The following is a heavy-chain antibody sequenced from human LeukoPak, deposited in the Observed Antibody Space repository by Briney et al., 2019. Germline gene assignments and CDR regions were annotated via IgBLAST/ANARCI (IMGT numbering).Heavy chain of an antibody. CDR3: ARGPRLTSSSWYWGYYYGMDV. Sequence: SETLSPTCAVYGGSFSGYYWSWIRQPPGKGLEWIGEINHSGSTNYNPSLKSRVTISVDTSKNQFSLKLSSVTAADTAVYYCARGPRLTSSSWYWGYYYGMDVWGQGTTVTVSS. V-gene: IGHV4-34*01. D-gene: IGHD6-13*01. J-gene: IGHJ6*02. CDR1: GGSFSGYY. CDR2: INHSGST.